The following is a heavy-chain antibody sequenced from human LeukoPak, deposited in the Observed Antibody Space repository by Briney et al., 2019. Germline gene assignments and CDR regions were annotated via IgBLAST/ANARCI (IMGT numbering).Heavy chain of an antibody. V-gene: IGHV3-30*18. J-gene: IGHJ6*02. Sequence: GRSLRLSCAASGFTFSSYGMHWVRRAPGKGLEWVAVISYDGSNKYYADSVKGRFTISRDNSKNTLYLQMNSLRAEDTAVYYCAKSVLWFGEFRYGMDVWGQGTTVTVSS. CDR2: ISYDGSNK. CDR1: GFTFSSYG. CDR3: AKSVLWFGEFRYGMDV. D-gene: IGHD3-10*01.